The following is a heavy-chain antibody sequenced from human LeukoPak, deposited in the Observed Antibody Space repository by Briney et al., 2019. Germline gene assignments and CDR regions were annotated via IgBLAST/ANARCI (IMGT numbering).Heavy chain of an antibody. CDR2: INPISGGT. V-gene: IGHV1-2*02. J-gene: IGHJ4*02. CDR3: ARAECSSGSCSNDY. D-gene: IGHD2-15*01. Sequence: GASVKVSCKASGYTFTGYYMHWVRQAPGQGPEWMGWINPISGGTKYAQKFQGRVAMTRDTSSSTAYMELSRLRSDDTAVYYCARAECSSGSCSNDYWGQGTLVTVSS. CDR1: GYTFTGYY.